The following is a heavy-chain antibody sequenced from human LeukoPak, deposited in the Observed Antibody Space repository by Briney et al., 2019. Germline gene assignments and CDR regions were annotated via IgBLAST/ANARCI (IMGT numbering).Heavy chain of an antibody. V-gene: IGHV4-4*02. Sequence: SGTLSLTCAVSGGSISSSNWWTWVRQPPGKGLEWIGEIYHTGIINYNPSLKSRVTISVDKSMNQFSLRLSSVTAADTAVYFCARGGGSHYEIDYWGQGTLVTVSS. CDR3: ARGGGSHYEIDY. CDR1: GGSISSSNW. D-gene: IGHD3-10*01. J-gene: IGHJ4*02. CDR2: IYHTGII.